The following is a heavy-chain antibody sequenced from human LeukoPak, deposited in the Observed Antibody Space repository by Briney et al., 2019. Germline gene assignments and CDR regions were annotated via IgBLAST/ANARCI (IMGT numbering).Heavy chain of an antibody. CDR2: MNPDSGNS. Sequence: ASVKVSCKTSGYIFSSYDITWVRHPPGQGLEWMGWMNPDSGNSNFAQRFKGRVTVTRNAAITTAYMELSSLTYEDTAVYYCARAISNQLLSEYWGQGTLVTVSS. CDR3: ARAISNQLLSEY. J-gene: IGHJ4*02. CDR1: GYIFSSYD. D-gene: IGHD2-2*01. V-gene: IGHV1-8*01.